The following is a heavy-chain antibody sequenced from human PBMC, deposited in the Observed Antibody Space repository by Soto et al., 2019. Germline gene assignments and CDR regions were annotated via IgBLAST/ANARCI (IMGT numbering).Heavy chain of an antibody. D-gene: IGHD5-12*01. Sequence: GASVKVSCKASGYTFTGYYMHWVRQAPGQGLEWMGWINPNSGGTNYAQKFQGWVTMTRDTSISTAYMELSRLRSDDTAVYYCARALGLGYSGYDTAGGFDHWGQGTLVTVSS. CDR1: GYTFTGYY. CDR2: INPNSGGT. V-gene: IGHV1-2*04. CDR3: ARALGLGYSGYDTAGGFDH. J-gene: IGHJ4*02.